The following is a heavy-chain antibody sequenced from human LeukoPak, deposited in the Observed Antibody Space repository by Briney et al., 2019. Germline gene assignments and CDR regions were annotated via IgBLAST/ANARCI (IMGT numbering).Heavy chain of an antibody. Sequence: GGSLRLSCAASGFTFSSYAMHWVRQAPGKGLEWVAVISYDGSNKYYTDSVKGRFTISRDNSKNTLYLQMNSLRAEDTAVYYCARGPFLFDSSGHFDYWGQGTLVTVSS. D-gene: IGHD3-22*01. CDR3: ARGPFLFDSSGHFDY. V-gene: IGHV3-30-3*01. CDR1: GFTFSSYA. CDR2: ISYDGSNK. J-gene: IGHJ4*02.